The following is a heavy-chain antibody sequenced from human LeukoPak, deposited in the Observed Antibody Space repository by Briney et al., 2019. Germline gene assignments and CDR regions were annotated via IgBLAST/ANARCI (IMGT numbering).Heavy chain of an antibody. V-gene: IGHV3-74*01. J-gene: IGHJ3*02. CDR3: AREGYEDAFDI. CDR2: ISTDGSRT. Sequence: GGSLRLSFAASGFTFSGYWMHWVRQAPGKGLVWVSRISTDGSRTRYADSVKDRFTISRDNAKNTLYLQMNSLRVEDTAVYYCAREGYEDAFDIWGQGTTVTVSS. CDR1: GFTFSGYW. D-gene: IGHD3-3*01.